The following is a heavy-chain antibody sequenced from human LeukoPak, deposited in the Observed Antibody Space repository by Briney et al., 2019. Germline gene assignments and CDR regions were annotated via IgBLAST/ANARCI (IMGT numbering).Heavy chain of an antibody. CDR1: GYSISSGYY. J-gene: IGHJ3*02. CDR3: ASTYYYGSGSYYLDAFDI. V-gene: IGHV4-38-2*01. CDR2: IYHSGST. D-gene: IGHD3-10*01. Sequence: SETLSLTRAVSGYSISSGYYWGWIRQPPGKGLEWIGSIYHSGSTYYNPSLKSRVTISVDTSKNQFSLKLSSVTAADTAVYYCASTYYYGSGSYYLDAFDIWGQGTMVTVSS.